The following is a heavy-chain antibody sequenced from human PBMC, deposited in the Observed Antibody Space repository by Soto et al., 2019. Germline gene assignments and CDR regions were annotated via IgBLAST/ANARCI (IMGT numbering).Heavy chain of an antibody. J-gene: IGHJ3*02. CDR1: GGSISSSNW. Sequence: SETLSLTCAVSGGSISSSNWWSWVRQPPGKGLEWIGEIYHSGSTNYNPSLKSRVTISVDKSKNQFSLKLSSVTAADTAVYYCARIAGLRYFDWLHNPSAFDIWGQGTMVTVSS. V-gene: IGHV4-4*02. CDR3: ARIAGLRYFDWLHNPSAFDI. D-gene: IGHD3-9*01. CDR2: IYHSGST.